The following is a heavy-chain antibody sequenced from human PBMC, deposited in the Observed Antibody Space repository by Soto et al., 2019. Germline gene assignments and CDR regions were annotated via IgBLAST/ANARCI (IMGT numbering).Heavy chain of an antibody. Sequence: QVQLVQSGAEVKKPGASVKVSCKASGYTFTSYGISWVRQAPGQGLEWMGWISAYNGNTNYEQKLQGRVTMTTDTSTSTAYMELRSLRSDDTAVYYCARGPTLGGITMIVVVPFDYWGQGTLVTVSS. CDR1: GYTFTSYG. D-gene: IGHD3-22*01. J-gene: IGHJ4*02. V-gene: IGHV1-18*01. CDR2: ISAYNGNT. CDR3: ARGPTLGGITMIVVVPFDY.